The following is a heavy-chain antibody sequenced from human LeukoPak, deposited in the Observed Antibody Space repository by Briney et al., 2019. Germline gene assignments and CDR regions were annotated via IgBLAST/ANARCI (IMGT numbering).Heavy chain of an antibody. CDR2: IRKDGSDK. CDR3: AKSGYYDSTGYYYYFDY. J-gene: IGHJ4*02. D-gene: IGHD3-22*01. Sequence: GGSLRLSCGAPGFTFSRYGMHWVRQAPGKGLEWVTYIRKDGSDKYYADSVKGRFTISRDNSKNTLYLQMNSLRAEDTAVYYCAKSGYYDSTGYYYYFDYWGQGTLVTVSS. CDR1: GFTFSRYG. V-gene: IGHV3-30*02.